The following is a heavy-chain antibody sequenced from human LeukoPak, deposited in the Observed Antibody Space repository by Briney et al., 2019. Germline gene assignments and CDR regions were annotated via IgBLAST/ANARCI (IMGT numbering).Heavy chain of an antibody. CDR2: INPNSGGT. V-gene: IGHV1-2*02. J-gene: IGHJ4*02. CDR3: ARDRITMVRGADY. CDR1: GYTFTGYY. Sequence: ASVKVSCKASGYTFTGYYMHWVRQAPGQGLEWMGWINPNSGGTNYAQRFQGRVTMTRDTSIGTAYMELSRLRSDDTAVYYCARDRITMVRGADYWGQGTLVTVSS. D-gene: IGHD3-10*01.